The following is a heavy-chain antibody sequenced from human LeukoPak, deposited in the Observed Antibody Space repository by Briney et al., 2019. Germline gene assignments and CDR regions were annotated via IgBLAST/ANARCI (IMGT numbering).Heavy chain of an antibody. Sequence: GASVTVSCKASGGSFSTYGFNWVRQAPGQGLEWMGGIIPSFGKTNYAQKFQGRVTITADESTSTAYMELSSLRSDDTAVYYCAREKSSGSAFYFDYWGQGTLVTVSS. CDR1: GGSFSTYG. D-gene: IGHD3-22*01. CDR2: IIPSFGKT. V-gene: IGHV1-69*13. CDR3: AREKSSGSAFYFDY. J-gene: IGHJ4*02.